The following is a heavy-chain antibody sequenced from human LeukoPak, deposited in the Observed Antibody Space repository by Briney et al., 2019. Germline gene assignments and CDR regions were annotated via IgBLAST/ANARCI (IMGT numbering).Heavy chain of an antibody. CDR3: AAWQNRLFDY. J-gene: IGHJ4*02. CDR1: RGSVSSGDYY. V-gene: IGHV4-61*08. Sequence: PSETLSPTCTVSRGSVSSGDYYWTWIRQPPGKGLEWIGYISYSGSTDYNPSLKSRVTISIDTSKNQISLKLSSVTAADTAVYYCAAWQNRLFDYWGQGTLVTVSS. CDR2: ISYSGST. D-gene: IGHD2/OR15-2a*01.